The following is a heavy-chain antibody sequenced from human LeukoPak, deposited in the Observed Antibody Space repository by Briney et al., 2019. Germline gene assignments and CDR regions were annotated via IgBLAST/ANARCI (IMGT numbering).Heavy chain of an antibody. CDR3: ARDYCSGGSCNYDY. CDR2: ISPYNGDT. Sequence: ASVKVSFKSSGYTFTNYAITWVRQAPGQGLEWMGWISPYNGDTNYAQKLQGRVTMTTDTSTSIAYMELRSLISDDTAVYYCARDYCSGGSCNYDYWGQGTLVTVSS. CDR1: GYTFTNYA. V-gene: IGHV1-18*01. J-gene: IGHJ4*02. D-gene: IGHD2-15*01.